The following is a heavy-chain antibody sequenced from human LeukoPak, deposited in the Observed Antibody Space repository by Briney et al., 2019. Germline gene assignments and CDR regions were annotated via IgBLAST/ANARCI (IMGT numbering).Heavy chain of an antibody. Sequence: ASGTVSCNASAHTFTIYGIGWVRQAAGQGLEWVGWISAYIGNTNYAQKLQGRVTMTTDTSTSTAYMELRSLRSDDTAVYYCARVRSGYSGYDSDYWGQGTLVTVSS. V-gene: IGHV1-18*04. CDR2: ISAYIGNT. D-gene: IGHD5-12*01. CDR1: AHTFTIYG. CDR3: ARVRSGYSGYDSDY. J-gene: IGHJ4*02.